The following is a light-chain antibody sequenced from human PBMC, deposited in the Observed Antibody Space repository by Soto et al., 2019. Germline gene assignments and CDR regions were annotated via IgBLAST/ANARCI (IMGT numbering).Light chain of an antibody. CDR3: SSYTITSSLV. CDR1: SSDVGGYNY. Sequence: QSALTQPASVSGSPGQSITISCTGTSSDVGGYNYVSWYQQHPGKAPKVMIYEVSNRPSGVSNRFSGSKSGNTASLTISGLQAEDEADYYCSSYTITSSLVFGGGTQLTVL. J-gene: IGLJ2*01. V-gene: IGLV2-14*01. CDR2: EVS.